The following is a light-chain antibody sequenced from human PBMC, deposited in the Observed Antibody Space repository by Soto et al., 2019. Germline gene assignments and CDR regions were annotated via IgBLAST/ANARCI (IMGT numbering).Light chain of an antibody. J-gene: IGKJ1*01. Sequence: EIVLTQSPGILSLSPGERATLSCRASQSIRSYLAWYQQKPGQAPRLLIYDTFNRATGIPARFSGSGSGTDFTLTISSLEPEDVGVYYCQQRSSWPWTFGQGTKVEIK. V-gene: IGKV3-11*01. CDR3: QQRSSWPWT. CDR1: QSIRSY. CDR2: DTF.